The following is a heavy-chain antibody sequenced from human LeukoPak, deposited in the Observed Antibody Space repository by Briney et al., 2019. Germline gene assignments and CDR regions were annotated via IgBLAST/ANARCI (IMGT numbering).Heavy chain of an antibody. V-gene: IGHV4-34*01. CDR1: GGSFSGYY. CDR3: ARGRREKYYDILTGYQKNWFDP. Sequence: SETLSLTCAVYGGSFSGYYWSWIRQPPGKGLEWIGEINHSGSTYYNPSLKSRVTISVDTSKNQFSLKLSSVTAADTAVYYCARGRREKYYDILTGYQKNWFDPWGQGTLVTVSS. J-gene: IGHJ5*02. CDR2: INHSGST. D-gene: IGHD3-9*01.